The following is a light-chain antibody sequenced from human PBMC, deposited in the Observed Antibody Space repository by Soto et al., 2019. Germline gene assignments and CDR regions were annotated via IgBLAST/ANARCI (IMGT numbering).Light chain of an antibody. Sequence: SYELTQPPSVSVSPGQTASITCSGDKLGNKYACWYQQKPGQSPVLVIYQENKRPSGIPERFSGSSSGNTATLTISGTQAMDEADYYCQAWDSGTVVFGGGTKLTVL. CDR1: KLGNKY. J-gene: IGLJ3*02. V-gene: IGLV3-1*01. CDR2: QEN. CDR3: QAWDSGTVV.